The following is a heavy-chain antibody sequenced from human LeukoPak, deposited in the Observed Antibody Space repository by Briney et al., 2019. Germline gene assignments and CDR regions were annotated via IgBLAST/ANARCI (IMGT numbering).Heavy chain of an antibody. CDR1: GFTFSSYG. J-gene: IGHJ4*02. D-gene: IGHD2-2*01. V-gene: IGHV3-48*03. Sequence: GGSLRHSCAASGFTFSSYGMNWVRQAPGKGLEWVSYISSSGTSIYYADSVKGRFTISRDNAKNSLYLQMNSLRADDTAVYYCARRYCSSTSCLIDYWGQGTLVTVSS. CDR2: ISSSGTSI. CDR3: ARRYCSSTSCLIDY.